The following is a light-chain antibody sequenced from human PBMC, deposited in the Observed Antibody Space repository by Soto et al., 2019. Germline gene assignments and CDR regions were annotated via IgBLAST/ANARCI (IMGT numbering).Light chain of an antibody. CDR3: QQYGSSRT. V-gene: IGKV3-20*01. J-gene: IGKJ1*01. CDR1: QSLNSN. Sequence: SQSPVILSVSPGDRATVSCRASQSLNSNLAWYQRKPGQAPRLLIYGASNRATGIPDRFSGSGSGTDFTLTISRLEPEDFAVYYCQQYGSSRTFGQGTKVDIK. CDR2: GAS.